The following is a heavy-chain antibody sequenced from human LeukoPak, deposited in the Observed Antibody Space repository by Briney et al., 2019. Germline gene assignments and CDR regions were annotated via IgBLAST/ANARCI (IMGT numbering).Heavy chain of an antibody. D-gene: IGHD2-15*01. CDR3: ARDDRSDY. CDR1: GYTFTNYY. CDR2: LNPKPGVT. Sequence: ASVNVSCKASGYTFTNYYMHWVRQAPGQRLEWMGWLNPKPGVTDYAQKFQGRVTLSRDTSISTAYMELSRLRSDDTALYYCARDDRSDYWGQGTLVTVSS. V-gene: IGHV1-2*02. J-gene: IGHJ4*02.